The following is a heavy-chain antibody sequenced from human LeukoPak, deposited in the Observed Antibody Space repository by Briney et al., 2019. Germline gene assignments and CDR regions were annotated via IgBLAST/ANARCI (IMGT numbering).Heavy chain of an antibody. CDR3: AHYHEAMVRGAIDY. V-gene: IGHV3-23*01. CDR2: ISGSGGST. CDR1: GFTVSSNY. D-gene: IGHD3-10*01. J-gene: IGHJ4*02. Sequence: PGGSLRLSCAASGFTVSSNYMSWVSQAPGKGLEWVSAISGSGGSTYYADSVKGRFTISRDNSKNTLYLQMNSLRAEVTAVYYCAHYHEAMVRGAIDYWGQGTLVTVSS.